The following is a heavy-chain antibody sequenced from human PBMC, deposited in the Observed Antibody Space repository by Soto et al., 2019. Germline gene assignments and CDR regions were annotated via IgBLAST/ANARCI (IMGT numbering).Heavy chain of an antibody. D-gene: IGHD6-19*01. Sequence: SETLSLTCTVSGGSISSSSYYWGWIRQPPGKGLEWIGSIYYSGSTYYNPSLKSRVTISVDTPKNQFSLKLSSVTAADTAVYYCARHIAVAGTLWFDPWGQGTLVTVSS. J-gene: IGHJ5*02. CDR2: IYYSGST. V-gene: IGHV4-39*01. CDR3: ARHIAVAGTLWFDP. CDR1: GGSISSSSYY.